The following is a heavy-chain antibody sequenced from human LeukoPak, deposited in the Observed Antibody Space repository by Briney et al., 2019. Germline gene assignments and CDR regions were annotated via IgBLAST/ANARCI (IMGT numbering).Heavy chain of an antibody. CDR1: DYSMTISYC. CDR3: ARDRGHRGDFDS. D-gene: IGHD2-21*01. V-gene: IGHV4-38-2*02. CDR2: IYHDGST. J-gene: IGHJ4*02. Sequence: PSETLSLTCDVSDYSMTISYCWGWIRQPPGKGLEWIASIYHDGSTYYNPSLRSRVTISKDTSKRQFYLTVSSVTAADTAVYYCARDRGHRGDFDSWGQGKQVIVSS.